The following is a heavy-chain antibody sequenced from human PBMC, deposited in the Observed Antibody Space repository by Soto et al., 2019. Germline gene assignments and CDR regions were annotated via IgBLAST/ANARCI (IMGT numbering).Heavy chain of an antibody. CDR1: GYTFTSYG. J-gene: IGHJ5*02. CDR2: ISGYNGNT. CDR3: AREYDLGWFDP. Sequence: QVQLVQSGAEVKKPGASVKVSCKASGYTFTSYGISWVRQAPGQGLEWMGWISGYNGNTNYAQKLQGRVTKTTDTSTRPAYMELRSLRSDDTAVYYFAREYDLGWFDPWGKGTLVTVSS. V-gene: IGHV1-18*01. D-gene: IGHD3-3*01.